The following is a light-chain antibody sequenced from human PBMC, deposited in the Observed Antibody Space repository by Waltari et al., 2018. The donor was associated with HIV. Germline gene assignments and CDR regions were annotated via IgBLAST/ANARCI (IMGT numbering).Light chain of an antibody. J-gene: IGLJ1*01. Sequence: QSALPQPASVSGSPGQSLTIYCTGTTRDVGAYTYVLWYQQHPGKAPKLMIYEVSKRPSGVSNRFSGSKSGNTASLTISGLQAEDEADYFCSSYTSSSTLVFGSGTKVTVL. CDR1: TRDVGAYTY. CDR3: SSYTSSSTLV. V-gene: IGLV2-14*01. CDR2: EVS.